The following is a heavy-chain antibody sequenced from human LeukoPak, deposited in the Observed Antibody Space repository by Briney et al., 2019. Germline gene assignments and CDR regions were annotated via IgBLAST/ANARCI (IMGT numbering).Heavy chain of an antibody. CDR2: INHSGST. J-gene: IGHJ3*02. V-gene: IGHV4-34*01. CDR3: AILISRWNHDAFDI. D-gene: IGHD1-1*01. CDR1: GGSFSGYY. Sequence: SETLSLTCAVYGGSFSGYYWSWIRQPPGKGLEWIGEINHSGSTNYNPSLKSRVTISVDTSKNQFSLKLSSVTAADTAVYYCAILISRWNHDAFDIWGQGTMVTVSS.